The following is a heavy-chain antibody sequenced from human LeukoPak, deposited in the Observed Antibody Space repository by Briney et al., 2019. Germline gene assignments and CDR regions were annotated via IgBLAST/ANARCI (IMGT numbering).Heavy chain of an antibody. D-gene: IGHD6-13*01. CDR1: GGSFSGYY. V-gene: IGHV4-34*01. CDR3: ARGTAAAGKTKFDY. Sequence: PSETLSLTCAVYGGSFSGYYWSWIRQPPGKWLEWIGEINHSGSTNYNPSLKSRVAISVDTSKNQFSLKLSSVTAADTAVYYCARGTAAAGKTKFDYWGQGTPVTVSS. CDR2: INHSGST. J-gene: IGHJ4*02.